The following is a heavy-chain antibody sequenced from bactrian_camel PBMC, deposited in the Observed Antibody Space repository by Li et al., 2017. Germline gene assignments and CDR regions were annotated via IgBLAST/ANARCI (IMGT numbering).Heavy chain of an antibody. V-gene: IGHV3S11*01. Sequence: DVQLVESGGGLVQPGGSLRLSCAASGFTFSSYAMSWVRQAPGKGLEWISDIYSDGTNTYYADSVKGRFTISRDNAKNALYLQMDTLKSEDTALYYCATGYFVPNYWGQGTQVTGS. J-gene: IGHJ4*01. CDR1: GFTFSSYA. CDR2: IYSDGTNT. D-gene: IGHD3*01. CDR3: ATGYFVPNY.